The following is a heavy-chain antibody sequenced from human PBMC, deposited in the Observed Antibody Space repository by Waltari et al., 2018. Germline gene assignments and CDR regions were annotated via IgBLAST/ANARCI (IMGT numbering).Heavy chain of an antibody. CDR3: ARDYHYYDSSGYRGGAFDI. CDR1: GFTFSSYW. D-gene: IGHD3-22*01. V-gene: IGHV3-7*03. Sequence: EVQLVESGGGLVQPGGSLRLSCAASGFTFSSYWMSWVRQAPGKGPEWVANIKQDGSEKYYVDSVKGRFTISRDNAKNSLYLQMNSLRAEDTAVYYCARDYHYYDSSGYRGGAFDIWGQGTMVTVSS. J-gene: IGHJ3*02. CDR2: IKQDGSEK.